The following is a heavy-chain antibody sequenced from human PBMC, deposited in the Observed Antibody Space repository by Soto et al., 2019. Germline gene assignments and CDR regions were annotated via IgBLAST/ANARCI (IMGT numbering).Heavy chain of an antibody. CDR1: GFTLSSYS. J-gene: IGHJ4*02. Sequence: QVQLVESGGGVVQPGRSLRLSCAASGFTLSSYSMHWVRQAPGRGLEWVGVISYDGNKKYYRDSVKGRFSISRDTSNNTVNLHMNSLRPEDTAVYYSARSVAVAGLDYWGQGTLVTVS. D-gene: IGHD6-19*01. V-gene: IGHV3-30-3*01. CDR2: ISYDGNKK. CDR3: ARSVAVAGLDY.